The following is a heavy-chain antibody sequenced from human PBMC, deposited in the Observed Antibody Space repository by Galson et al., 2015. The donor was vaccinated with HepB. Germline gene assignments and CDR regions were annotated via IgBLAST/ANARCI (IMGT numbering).Heavy chain of an antibody. J-gene: IGHJ6*03. CDR2: IRSKAYGGTT. V-gene: IGHV3-49*03. CDR1: GFTFGDYA. D-gene: IGHD3-9*01. Sequence: SLRLSCAASGFTFGDYAMSWFRQAPGKGLEWVGFIRSKAYGGTTEYAASVKGRFTISRDDSKSIAYLQMNSLKTEDTAVYYCTTPPPYYDILTGYPESYYYYYMDVWGKGTTVTVSS. CDR3: TTPPPYYDILTGYPESYYYYYMDV.